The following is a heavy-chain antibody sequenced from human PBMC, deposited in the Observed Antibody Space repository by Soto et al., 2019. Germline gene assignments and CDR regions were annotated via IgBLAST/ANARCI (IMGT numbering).Heavy chain of an antibody. V-gene: IGHV3-30*14. Sequence: QVQLVECGGGVVPPGRPLRLSCAASGFPFSRYAMHWVRQAPGKGLEGVALISYDGSHKYYADSVKGRFTISRDKSKNTLYRQMNSLRAEDKYVYYCAREHSWGQGTLVTVSS. CDR3: AREHS. CDR2: ISYDGSHK. J-gene: IGHJ4*02. CDR1: GFPFSRYA.